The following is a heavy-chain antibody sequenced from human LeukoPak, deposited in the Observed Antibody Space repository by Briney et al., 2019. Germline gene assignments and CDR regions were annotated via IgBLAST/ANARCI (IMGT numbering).Heavy chain of an antibody. CDR2: ISYDGDNK. Sequence: GRSLRLSCTASGFTFSSYTMHWVRQAPGKGLEWVAVISYDGDNKYYAETVRGRFTISRDNSKNTLYLQMNSLRPEDTAVYYCVRETHAWYYNYGMDVWGQGTTVTVSS. CDR1: GFTFSSYT. J-gene: IGHJ6*02. CDR3: VRETHAWYYNYGMDV. V-gene: IGHV3-30*04. D-gene: IGHD2-2*01.